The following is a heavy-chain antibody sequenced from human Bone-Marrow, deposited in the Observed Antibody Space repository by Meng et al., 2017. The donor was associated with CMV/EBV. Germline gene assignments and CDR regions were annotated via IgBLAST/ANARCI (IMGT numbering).Heavy chain of an antibody. Sequence: VQLVGSRGGLIQLGGSLRLSGAACGFTVSSNYRSWVRQAPGKGLEWVSVIYSGGSTYYADSVKGRFTISRDNSKNTLYLQMNSLRAEDTAVYYCAREADNNWFDPWGQGTLVTVSS. V-gene: IGHV3-53*01. J-gene: IGHJ5*02. CDR3: AREADNNWFDP. CDR2: IYSGGST. CDR1: GFTVSSNY.